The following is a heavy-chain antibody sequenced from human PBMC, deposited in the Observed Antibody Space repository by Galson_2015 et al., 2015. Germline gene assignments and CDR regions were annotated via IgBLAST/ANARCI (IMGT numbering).Heavy chain of an antibody. J-gene: IGHJ5*02. CDR2: IKQDGSEK. Sequence: SLRLSCAASRFTFGSFWMSWVRQAPGKGLEWVANIKQDGSEKNYVDSVKGRFTISRDNAKNSLYLQMNSLRAEDSAVYYCARESGYCSGSSCYFWFDPWGQGTLVTVSS. CDR3: ARESGYCSGSSCYFWFDP. CDR1: RFTFGSFW. D-gene: IGHD2-15*01. V-gene: IGHV3-7*01.